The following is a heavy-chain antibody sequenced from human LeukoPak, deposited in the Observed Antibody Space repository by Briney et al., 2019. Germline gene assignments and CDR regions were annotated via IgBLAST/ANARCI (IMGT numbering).Heavy chain of an antibody. CDR2: ISYDGSNK. CDR1: GFTFSSYA. J-gene: IGHJ4*02. CDR3: ARDPGLRYFDWFLDY. Sequence: PGRSLRLSCAASGFTFSSYAMHWARQAPGKGLEWVAVISYDGSNKYYADSVKGRFTISGDNSKNTLYLQMNSLRAEDTAVYYCARDPGLRYFDWFLDYWGQGTLVTVSS. D-gene: IGHD3-9*01. V-gene: IGHV3-30*04.